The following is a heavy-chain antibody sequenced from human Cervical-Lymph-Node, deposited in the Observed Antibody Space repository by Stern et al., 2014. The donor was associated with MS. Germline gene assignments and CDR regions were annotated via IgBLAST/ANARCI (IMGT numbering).Heavy chain of an antibody. CDR1: GFRFDLYA. Sequence: MQLVESGGGLVQPGRSLRLSCAASGFRFDLYAMHWVRQVPGKGLEWVAGISWNSDSIGYAGSVQGRFTISRDNVKNFLYLQMDSLRPEDTAVYYCAKEIRRADSSPDYWGQGALVTVSS. J-gene: IGHJ4*02. D-gene: IGHD6-13*01. V-gene: IGHV3-9*01. CDR2: ISWNSDSI. CDR3: AKEIRRADSSPDY.